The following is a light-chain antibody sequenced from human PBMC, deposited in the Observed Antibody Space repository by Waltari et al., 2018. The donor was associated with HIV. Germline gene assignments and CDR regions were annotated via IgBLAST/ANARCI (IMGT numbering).Light chain of an antibody. J-gene: IGLJ2*01. V-gene: IGLV1-44*01. Sequence: QSELSQPPSASGTPGQRVAISCSGSSSNIGRNTVNWYQQLPGTAPKHLIYIHNRRPSGVPDRFSGSKSGTSASLAITGLQSEDEADYYCALWDDSLNGVLFGGGTKLTVL. CDR2: IHN. CDR1: SSNIGRNT. CDR3: ALWDDSLNGVL.